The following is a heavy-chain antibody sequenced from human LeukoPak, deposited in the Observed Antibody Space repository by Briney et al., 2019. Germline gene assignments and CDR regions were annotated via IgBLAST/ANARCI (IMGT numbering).Heavy chain of an antibody. V-gene: IGHV3-53*01. CDR2: LDSGGSA. D-gene: IGHD2-15*01. Sequence: GGSLRLSCAASGFTVSDNDMSWFRQAPGKGLEWLSVLDSGGSAIYADSVRGRFTISRDNSKNTLHLRMDSLTIEDSALYYCARDHVVASGAVAYWGQGTLVTVSS. CDR1: GFTVSDND. J-gene: IGHJ4*02. CDR3: ARDHVVASGAVAY.